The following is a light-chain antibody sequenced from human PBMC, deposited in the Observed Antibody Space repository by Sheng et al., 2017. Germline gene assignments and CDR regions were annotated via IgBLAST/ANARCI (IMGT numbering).Light chain of an antibody. CDR3: LQYSDDWS. J-gene: IGKJ1*01. Sequence: IQMTQSPSTLSASVGDRVTITCRASQNIRIWLAWYQQKPGKAPKALIYKASNLESGVPSRFSGCGSGTQFTLTISNLQPDDFATYYCLQYSDDWSFGQGTKVEN. CDR2: KAS. CDR1: QNIRIW. V-gene: IGKV1-5*03.